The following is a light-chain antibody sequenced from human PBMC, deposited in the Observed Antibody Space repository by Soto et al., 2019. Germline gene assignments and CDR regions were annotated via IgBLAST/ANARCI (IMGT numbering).Light chain of an antibody. Sequence: EIVLTQSPGTLSLSPGERATLSCMASQSVGSTFLAWYQQKPGQAPRLLIYDTSTRAPGISARFSGSGSGTEFTLTISSLQSEDFAVYYCQEYIQWPPGMFGPGTKVDIK. J-gene: IGKJ1*01. CDR3: QEYIQWPPGM. CDR1: QSVGST. CDR2: DTS. V-gene: IGKV3-15*01.